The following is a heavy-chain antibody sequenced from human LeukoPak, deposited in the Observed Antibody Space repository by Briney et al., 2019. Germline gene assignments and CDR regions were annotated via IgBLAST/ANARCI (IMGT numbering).Heavy chain of an antibody. D-gene: IGHD5-12*01. V-gene: IGHV4-38-2*02. J-gene: IGHJ6*03. CDR2: IYYNGAT. Sequence: SETLSLACTVSGYSISIGYYWGWTRQPAGKGLDWIGSIYYNGATYSSPSLRSRVTIELDKSKNQCSLSLNSVTAADTAIYSCATPGHSGHDYYMNVWGKGTTVFVSS. CDR3: ATPGHSGHDYYMNV. CDR1: GYSISIGYY.